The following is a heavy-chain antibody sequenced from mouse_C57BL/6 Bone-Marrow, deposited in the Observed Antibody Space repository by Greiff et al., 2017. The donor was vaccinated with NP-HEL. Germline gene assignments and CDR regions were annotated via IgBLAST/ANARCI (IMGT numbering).Heavy chain of an antibody. CDR2: IDPSDSYT. Sequence: QVQLQQPGAELVMPGASVKLSCKASGYTFTSYWMHWVKQRPGQGLEWIGEIDPSDSYTNYNQKFKGKSTLTVDKSSSTAYMQLSSMTSEDSAVYYCAREGIYYPCADGGQGTLVTVSA. CDR1: GYTFTSYW. J-gene: IGHJ3*01. D-gene: IGHD2-1*01. V-gene: IGHV1-69*01. CDR3: AREGIYYPCAD.